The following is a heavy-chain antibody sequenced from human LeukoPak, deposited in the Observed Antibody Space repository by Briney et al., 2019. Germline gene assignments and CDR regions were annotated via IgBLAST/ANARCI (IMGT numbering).Heavy chain of an antibody. CDR3: AREEYYYDSSGYCCFDY. Sequence: ASVKVSCKASGYTFTSYAMNWVRQAPGQGLEWMGWINTNTGNPTYAQGFTGRFVFSLDTSVSTAYLQISSLKAVDTAVYYCAREEYYYDSSGYCCFDYWGQGTLVTVSS. J-gene: IGHJ4*02. D-gene: IGHD3-22*01. CDR2: INTNTGNP. V-gene: IGHV7-4-1*02. CDR1: GYTFTSYA.